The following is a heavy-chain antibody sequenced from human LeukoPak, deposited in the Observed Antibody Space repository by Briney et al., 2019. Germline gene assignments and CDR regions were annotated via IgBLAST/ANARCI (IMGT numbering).Heavy chain of an antibody. V-gene: IGHV4-39*07. CDR2: IYYSGST. Sequence: SETLSLTCTVSGGSVSRSPYYWGWIRQPPGKGLEWIGNIYYSGSTYYNPSLKSRVTISVDTSKNQFSLKLSSVTAADAAVYYCARARGYSYGHSDYWGQGTLVTVSS. CDR3: ARARGYSYGHSDY. CDR1: GGSVSRSPYY. D-gene: IGHD5-18*01. J-gene: IGHJ4*02.